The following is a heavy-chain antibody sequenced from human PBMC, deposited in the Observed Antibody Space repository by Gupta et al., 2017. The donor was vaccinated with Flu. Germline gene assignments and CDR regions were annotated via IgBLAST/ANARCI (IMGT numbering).Heavy chain of an antibody. Sequence: QVQLQQWGAGLLKPSETLSLTCAVYGGSFSGYYWSWIRQPPGKGLEWIGEINHSGSTNYNPSLKSRVTISVDTSKNQFSLKLSSVTAADTAVYYCARGAALGVFYYYFDYWGQGTLVTVSS. CDR3: ARGAALGVFYYYFDY. V-gene: IGHV4-34*01. D-gene: IGHD3-9*01. CDR2: INHSGST. CDR1: GGSFSGYY. J-gene: IGHJ4*02.